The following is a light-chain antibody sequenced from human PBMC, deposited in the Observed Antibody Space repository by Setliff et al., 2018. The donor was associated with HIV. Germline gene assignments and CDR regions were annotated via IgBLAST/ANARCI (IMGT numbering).Light chain of an antibody. CDR1: SSDFGTYNL. J-gene: IGLJ1*01. CDR3: CSYVGSPYV. CDR2: EVS. V-gene: IGLV2-23*02. Sequence: QSALTQSASVSGSPGQPITISCTGTSSDFGTYNLVSWYQQHPGKAPKLMIYEVSKRPSGVSNRFSGPKSGNTASLTISGLQAEDEADYYCCSYVGSPYVFGTGTKVTVL.